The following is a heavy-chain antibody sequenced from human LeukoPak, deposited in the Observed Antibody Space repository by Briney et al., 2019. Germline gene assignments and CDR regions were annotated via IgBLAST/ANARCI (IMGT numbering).Heavy chain of an antibody. CDR3: AKSGGYGLIDY. V-gene: IGHV4-39*01. CDR2: IYSSGST. D-gene: IGHD6-25*01. CDR1: GVSISSSSYY. Sequence: PSETLSLTCTVSGVSISSSSYYWGWIRQPPGKGLEWIGSIYSSGSTYYNSSLKSRVTISIDTSKNQVSLKMSSVTAADTAVYYCAKSGGYGLIDYGGQGPLVTVSS. J-gene: IGHJ4*01.